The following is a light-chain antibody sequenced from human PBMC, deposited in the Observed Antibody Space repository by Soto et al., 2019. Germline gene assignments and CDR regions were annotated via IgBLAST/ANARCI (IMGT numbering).Light chain of an antibody. CDR2: EVN. CDR1: SSNVGSYKL. J-gene: IGLJ1*01. V-gene: IGLV2-23*02. Sequence: QSALAQPGSVSGSPGQSITISCTGTSSNVGSYKLVSWYQQHPGKAPKLMIFEVNKRPSGVSNRFSGSKSGNTASLKISGLKVEDEADYYCCSSGGSPTYVFGTGTKVTVL. CDR3: CSSGGSPTYV.